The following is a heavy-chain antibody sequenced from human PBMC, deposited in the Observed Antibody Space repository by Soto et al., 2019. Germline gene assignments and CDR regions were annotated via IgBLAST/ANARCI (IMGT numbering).Heavy chain of an antibody. J-gene: IGHJ4*02. D-gene: IGHD6-6*01. CDR1: GGAFSGYY. Sequence: SETLSLTCAVYGGAFSGYYWGWIRQPPGKGLGWIGEINHSGSTKYNPSLKSRVTISVXXXXXXFXLXLXXXTAAXTAVYFCARGQYSSSLGIFFDYWGQGTLVTVSS. CDR3: ARGQYSSSLGIFFDY. V-gene: IGHV4-34*01. CDR2: INHSGST.